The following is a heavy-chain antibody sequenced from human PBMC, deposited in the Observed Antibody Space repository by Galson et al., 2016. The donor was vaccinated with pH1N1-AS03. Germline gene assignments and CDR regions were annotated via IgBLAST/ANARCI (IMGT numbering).Heavy chain of an antibody. J-gene: IGHJ5*02. CDR3: ARYGSSPWFDP. CDR1: GFTFGSYW. D-gene: IGHD6-6*01. CDR2: IKEDGSEK. V-gene: IGHV3-7*01. Sequence: SLRLSCAASGFTFGSYWMSWVRQAPGKGLEWVANIKEDGSEKTYVDSVKGRFTISRDNSKNSLYLQMNSLRAEDTALYYCARYGSSPWFDPWGQGTLVTVSS.